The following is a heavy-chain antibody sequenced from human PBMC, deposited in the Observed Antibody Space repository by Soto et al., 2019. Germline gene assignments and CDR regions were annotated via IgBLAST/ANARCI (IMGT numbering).Heavy chain of an antibody. D-gene: IGHD3-10*01. Sequence: QVRLQQGGAGLVRPSETLSLTCAVYGGSFNNYCWSWIRQPPGKGLVWIGEVCAGGRTNYSPTLKREVRIAVEGSKNHFSLRLTSVTVADTAVYYCARGDYGQYDAYNWFDPWGQGNLVIVAS. CDR2: VCAGGRT. CDR3: ARGDYGQYDAYNWFDP. J-gene: IGHJ5*02. CDR1: GGSFNNYC. V-gene: IGHV4-34*02.